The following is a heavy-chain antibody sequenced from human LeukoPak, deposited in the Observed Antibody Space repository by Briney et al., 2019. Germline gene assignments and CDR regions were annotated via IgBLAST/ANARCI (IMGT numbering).Heavy chain of an antibody. CDR2: INTNTGNP. V-gene: IGHV7-4-1*01. CDR1: GYTFTSYA. Sequence: ASVNVSCTASGYTFTSYAMNWVRQAPGQGLEWMGWINTNTGNPTYAQGFTGRFVFSLDTSVSTAYLQIGSLKAEDTAVYYCARQEPVDYYGSGSYYNVAWFDPWGQGTLVTVSS. J-gene: IGHJ5*02. D-gene: IGHD3-10*01. CDR3: ARQEPVDYYGSGSYYNVAWFDP.